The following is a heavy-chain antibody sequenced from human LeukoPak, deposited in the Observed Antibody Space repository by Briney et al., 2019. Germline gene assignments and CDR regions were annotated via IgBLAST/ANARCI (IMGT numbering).Heavy chain of an antibody. CDR3: SRERREYINSNYYYYYMDV. D-gene: IGHD1-1*01. CDR2: IYYSGST. Sequence: SETLSLTCTVSGGSISSYYWSWIRQPPGKGLEWIGYIYYSGSTNYNPSPKSRVTIAVDTSKNQFSLKLSSVSAADTAVYYCSRERREYINSNYYYYYMDVWGKGTTVTVSS. CDR1: GGSISSYY. V-gene: IGHV4-59*01. J-gene: IGHJ6*03.